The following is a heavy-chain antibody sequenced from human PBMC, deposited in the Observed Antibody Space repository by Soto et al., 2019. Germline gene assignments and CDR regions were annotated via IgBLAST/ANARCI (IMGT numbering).Heavy chain of an antibody. D-gene: IGHD6-13*01. CDR1: GFIFSDFS. V-gene: IGHV3-21*01. J-gene: IGHJ6*02. CDR3: AREKKHQSLGGSFGMDV. Sequence: GGSLRLSCAVSGFIFSDFSMNWVRQAPGKGLEWVASIGSSGGYIFYADSVKGRFTISRDNAKKSLGLQINSLRAEDTAVYYCAREKKHQSLGGSFGMDVWGQGTTVTVSS. CDR2: IGSSGGYI.